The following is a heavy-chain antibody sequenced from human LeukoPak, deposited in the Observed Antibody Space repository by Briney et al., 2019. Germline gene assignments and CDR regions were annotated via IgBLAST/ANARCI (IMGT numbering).Heavy chain of an antibody. CDR3: ARDSSIAVAGNDY. J-gene: IGHJ4*02. V-gene: IGHV1-2*02. D-gene: IGHD6-19*01. CDR2: INPNSGGT. Sequence: ASVKVSCKASGYTFTGYYMHWVRQAPGQGLEWMGWINPNSGGTNYAQKFQGRVTMTRDTSISTAYMELSRLRSDDTAVYYCARDSSIAVAGNDYWGQGTLVTVFS. CDR1: GYTFTGYY.